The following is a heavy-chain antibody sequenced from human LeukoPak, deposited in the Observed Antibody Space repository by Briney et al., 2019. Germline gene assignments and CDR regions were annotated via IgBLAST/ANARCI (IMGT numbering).Heavy chain of an antibody. CDR3: ARDWLGVAGTQLKY. CDR2: ISVYNGDT. J-gene: IGHJ4*02. D-gene: IGHD6-19*01. CDR1: GYPFTSYG. V-gene: IGHV1-18*01. Sequence: ASVKVSCKASGYPFTSYGITWVRQAPGQGLECMAWISVYNGDTTYAQKFQGRVTMTTDTSTSTAYMELRSLRSDDTAVYFCARDWLGVAGTQLKYWGQGTLVTVSS.